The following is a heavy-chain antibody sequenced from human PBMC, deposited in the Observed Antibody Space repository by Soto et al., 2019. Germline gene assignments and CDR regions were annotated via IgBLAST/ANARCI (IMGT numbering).Heavy chain of an antibody. CDR1: GGSISSSSYY. D-gene: IGHD3-3*01. CDR3: ARQRADFYDFWSGYPGGYFDY. V-gene: IGHV4-39*01. CDR2: IYYSGST. J-gene: IGHJ4*02. Sequence: SETLSLTCTVSGGSISSSSYYWGWIRQPPGKGLEWIGSIYYSGSTYYNPSLKSRVTISVDTSKNQFSLKLSSVTAADTAVYYCARQRADFYDFWSGYPGGYFDYWGQGTLVTVSS.